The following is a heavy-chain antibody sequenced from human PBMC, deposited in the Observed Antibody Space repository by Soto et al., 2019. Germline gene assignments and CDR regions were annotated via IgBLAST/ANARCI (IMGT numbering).Heavy chain of an antibody. J-gene: IGHJ4*02. Sequence: GGSLRLSCVASGFTFGNYAVAWIRQAPGKGLEWVSVIGSDSGDIQNADSVKGRFTISRDNSKNTLYLQMNSLTAEDAAVYYCAKYSTTSASRYFDFWGQGSLVTVSS. CDR3: AKYSTTSASRYFDF. CDR2: IGSDSGDI. D-gene: IGHD1-1*01. CDR1: GFTFGNYA. V-gene: IGHV3-23*01.